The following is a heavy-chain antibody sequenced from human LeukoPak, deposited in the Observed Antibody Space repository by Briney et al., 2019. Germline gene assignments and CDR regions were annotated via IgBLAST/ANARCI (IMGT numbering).Heavy chain of an antibody. D-gene: IGHD2-2*01. CDR2: ISYDGSNK. Sequence: GGSLRLSCAASGFTFSSYAMHWVRQAPGKGLEWVAVISYDGSNKYYADSVKGRFTFSRDNSKNTLYLQMNSLRAEDTAVYYCARDWGDIVVVPAATSLDYWGQGTLVTVSS. CDR1: GFTFSSYA. V-gene: IGHV3-30-3*01. J-gene: IGHJ4*02. CDR3: ARDWGDIVVVPAATSLDY.